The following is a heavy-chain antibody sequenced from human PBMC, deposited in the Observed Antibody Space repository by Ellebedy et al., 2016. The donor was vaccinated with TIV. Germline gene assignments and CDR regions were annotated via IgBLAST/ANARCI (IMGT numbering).Heavy chain of an antibody. J-gene: IGHJ4*02. V-gene: IGHV1-18*01. CDR2: ISGYNGNT. CDR3: ARDRPHLMSLAAGGDY. CDR1: GYTFIFSA. D-gene: IGHD2-15*01. Sequence: ASVKVSCKASGYTFIFSAIHWVRQAPGQGLEWMGWISGYNGNTDYAQKFQGRVSMTTDTSTSTAYMELRSLRSDDTAAYYCARDRPHLMSLAAGGDYWGQGTLVTVSS.